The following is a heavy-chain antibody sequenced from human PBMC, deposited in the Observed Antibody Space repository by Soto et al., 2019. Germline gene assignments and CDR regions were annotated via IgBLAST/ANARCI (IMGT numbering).Heavy chain of an antibody. J-gene: IGHJ6*02. CDR3: ARGYYDILTGYYYGMDV. Sequence: GSLRLSCAASGFTFSSYAMHWVRQAPGKGLEWVAVISYDGSNKYYADSVKGRFTISRDNSKNTLYLQMNSLRAEDTAVYYCARGYYDILTGYYYGMDVWGQGTTVTVSS. V-gene: IGHV3-30-3*01. D-gene: IGHD3-9*01. CDR1: GFTFSSYA. CDR2: ISYDGSNK.